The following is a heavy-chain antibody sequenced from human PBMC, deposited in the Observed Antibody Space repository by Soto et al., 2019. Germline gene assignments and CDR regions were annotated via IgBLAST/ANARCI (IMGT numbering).Heavy chain of an antibody. CDR3: GRGRTALLFDA. V-gene: IGHV3-7*01. CDR1: GFTLSTYW. J-gene: IGHJ5*02. CDR2: LKEDGTEE. Sequence: EVQLVESGGGLVQPGGSLRLSCVASGFTLSTYWMTWVRQGPGKGLEWVANLKEDGTEEYYADSVKGRFTISRDNAKNSLFLQLNSLRAEDTALYYCGRGRTALLFDAWGQGTVVIVSS.